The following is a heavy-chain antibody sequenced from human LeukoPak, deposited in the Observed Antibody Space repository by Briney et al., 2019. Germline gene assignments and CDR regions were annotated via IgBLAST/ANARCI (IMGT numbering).Heavy chain of an antibody. Sequence: SVKVSCKASGGTFSSYAISWVRQAPGQGLEWMGGIIPIFGTANYAQKFQGRVTITADESTSTAYMELSSLRSEDTAVYYCASSARTVTTVNFDYWGQGTLVTVSS. J-gene: IGHJ4*02. CDR2: IIPIFGTA. CDR3: ASSARTVTTVNFDY. D-gene: IGHD4-17*01. V-gene: IGHV1-69*01. CDR1: GGTFSSYA.